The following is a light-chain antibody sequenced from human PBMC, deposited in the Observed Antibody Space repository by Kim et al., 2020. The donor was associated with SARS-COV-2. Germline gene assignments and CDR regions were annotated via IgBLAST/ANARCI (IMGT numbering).Light chain of an antibody. CDR2: DVS. CDR3: CSYAGSYTYV. V-gene: IGLV2-11*01. Sequence: GPSFTISCTGTSSAVGGFNSVSWYQQHPRKAPQLMIYDVSKRPSGVPARFSGSKSGNPASLTISGLQAADEADYYCCSYAGSYTYVFGPGTKVTVL. CDR1: SSAVGGFNS. J-gene: IGLJ1*01.